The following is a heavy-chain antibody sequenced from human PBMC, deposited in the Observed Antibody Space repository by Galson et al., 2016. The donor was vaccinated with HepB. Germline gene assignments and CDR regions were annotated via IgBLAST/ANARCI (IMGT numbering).Heavy chain of an antibody. V-gene: IGHV1-46*01. CDR1: GYTFSSYP. D-gene: IGHD5-24*01. J-gene: IGHJ6*02. Sequence: SCKASGYTFSSYPIHWVRQAPGQGLEWMGIITPDNGNTVYAQKFQGGVTMTSDTSTSTVYMEVSSLRSEHTAVYYCARDKERWVQYNYYFGMDVWGQGTTVTVSS. CDR3: ARDKERWVQYNYYFGMDV. CDR2: ITPDNGNT.